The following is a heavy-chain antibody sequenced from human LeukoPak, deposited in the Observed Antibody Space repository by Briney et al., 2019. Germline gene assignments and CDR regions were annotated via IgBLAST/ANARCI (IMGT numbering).Heavy chain of an antibody. CDR2: INSNGSTT. CDR1: GFTFSSYW. Sequence: GGSLRLSCAASGFTFSSYWMHWVRQAPGRGLVWVSRINSNGSTTSYADPVRGRFTISRDNAKNTLYLQMNILRAEDTAVYYCARETPTLGYCSSTSCYYYGMDVWGQGTTVTVSS. V-gene: IGHV3-74*01. D-gene: IGHD2-2*01. CDR3: ARETPTLGYCSSTSCYYYGMDV. J-gene: IGHJ6*02.